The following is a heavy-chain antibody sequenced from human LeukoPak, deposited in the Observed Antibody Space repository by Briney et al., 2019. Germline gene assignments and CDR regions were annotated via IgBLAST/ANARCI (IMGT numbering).Heavy chain of an antibody. D-gene: IGHD3-3*01. CDR2: ISSSGNTA. Sequence: PGGSLRLSCTASGFIFSSNGMNWVRQAPGKGLEWISHISSSGNTAYYADSVKGRFTISRDNARNSVYLHMDSLREEDTAVYFCGRSAGPFYDQTDWGQGTLVTVSS. V-gene: IGHV3-48*02. CDR3: GRSAGPFYDQTD. J-gene: IGHJ4*02. CDR1: GFIFSSNG.